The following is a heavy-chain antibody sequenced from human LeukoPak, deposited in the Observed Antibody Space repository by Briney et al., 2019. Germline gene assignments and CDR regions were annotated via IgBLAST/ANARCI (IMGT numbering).Heavy chain of an antibody. CDR3: ARALAAAGSY. CDR2: INQDGSQK. D-gene: IGHD6-25*01. J-gene: IGHJ4*02. CDR1: GFTFSSYW. V-gene: IGHV3-7*01. Sequence: GGSLRLSCAASGFTFSSYWMHWVRQAPGKGLEWVANINQDGSQKYYVDSVKGRFTISRDNAKNSLYLQMNSLRAEDTAVFYCARALAAAGSYWGQGTLVTVSS.